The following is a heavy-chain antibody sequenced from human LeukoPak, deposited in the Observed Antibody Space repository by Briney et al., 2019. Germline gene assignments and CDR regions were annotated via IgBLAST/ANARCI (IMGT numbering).Heavy chain of an antibody. V-gene: IGHV4-4*02. CDR3: ARGIYRDGYNSGAFDI. Sequence: SGTLSLTCAVSGGXISSGNWWSWVRQPPGKGLEWIGEIYHSASTNYYPSLTSRVTMSVDTSKNQFSLKLTSVTAADTAVYYCARGIYRDGYNSGAFDIWGQGTMVTVSS. J-gene: IGHJ3*02. CDR1: GGXISSGNW. D-gene: IGHD5-24*01. CDR2: IYHSAST.